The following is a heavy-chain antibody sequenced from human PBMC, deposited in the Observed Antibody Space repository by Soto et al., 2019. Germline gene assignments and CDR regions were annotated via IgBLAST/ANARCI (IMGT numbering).Heavy chain of an antibody. Sequence: QVQLVQSGAEVKKPGASVKVSCKASGYAFTSYGISWVRQAPGQGLEWMGWISVYNGNTNYAQKLQGRVTMTTDTSTSTAYRERRSRRADDTAVYYCGIVPREKGTVVTRYGFGSWGQRTMGTVSS. J-gene: IGHJ3*02. CDR3: GIVPREKGTVVTRYGFGS. CDR1: GYAFTSYG. D-gene: IGHD1-26*01. CDR2: ISVYNGNT. V-gene: IGHV1-18*04.